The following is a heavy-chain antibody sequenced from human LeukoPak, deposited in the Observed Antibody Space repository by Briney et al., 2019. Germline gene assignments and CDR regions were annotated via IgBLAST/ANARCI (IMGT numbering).Heavy chain of an antibody. V-gene: IGHV4-59*01. J-gene: IGHJ6*03. CDR1: GGSISSYY. CDR2: IYYSGST. Sequence: SETLSHTCTVSGGSISSYYWSWIRLPPGKGLEWIGYIYYSGSTNYNPSLKSRVTISVDASKNQFSLKLSSVTAADTAVYYCARASGSSGHYYYYMDVWGKGTTVTVSS. D-gene: IGHD6-13*01. CDR3: ARASGSSGHYYYYMDV.